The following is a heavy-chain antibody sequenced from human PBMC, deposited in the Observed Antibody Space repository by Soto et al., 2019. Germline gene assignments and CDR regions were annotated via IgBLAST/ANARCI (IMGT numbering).Heavy chain of an antibody. CDR3: TRNRRETGDFDF. V-gene: IGHV1-8*01. J-gene: IGHJ4*02. CDR1: GYTFTTYD. D-gene: IGHD7-27*01. CDR2: MNPDSGTT. Sequence: QVQLVQSGAEVRKPGASVKVSCKASGYTFTTYDINWLRQARGQGLQWMGWMNPDSGTTGYAQTFQGRVTLTRDTSMNTAYMELSRLTYEDMAVYYCTRNRRETGDFDFWGQGTLVTVSS.